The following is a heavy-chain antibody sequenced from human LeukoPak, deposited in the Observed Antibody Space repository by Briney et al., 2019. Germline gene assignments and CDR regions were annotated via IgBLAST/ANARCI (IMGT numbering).Heavy chain of an antibody. Sequence: PGGSLRLSCETAGFTFSSYVMHWVRRTPGKGLVWVSRISHDGIISYADSVKGRFTISRDNARNSLYLQMNSLRAEDTAVYFCARGGLSIMGYWGQGTLVTVSS. CDR1: GFTFSSYV. CDR3: ARGGLSIMGY. CDR2: ISHDGII. J-gene: IGHJ4*02. V-gene: IGHV3-74*01. D-gene: IGHD2/OR15-2a*01.